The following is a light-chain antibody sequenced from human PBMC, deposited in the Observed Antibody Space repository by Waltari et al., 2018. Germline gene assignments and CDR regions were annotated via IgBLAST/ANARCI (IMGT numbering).Light chain of an antibody. CDR3: QKYVSLPAT. CDR2: DAS. CDR1: QSVSRS. J-gene: IGKJ1*01. Sequence: IVLTLSPGTLSLSPGERATLACRASQSVSRSVAWYQQKPGQAPRLLIHDASTRATGIPDRFSGSGSGTYFSLTISRLEPEDFAVYYCQKYVSLPATFGQGTKVESK. V-gene: IGKV3-20*01.